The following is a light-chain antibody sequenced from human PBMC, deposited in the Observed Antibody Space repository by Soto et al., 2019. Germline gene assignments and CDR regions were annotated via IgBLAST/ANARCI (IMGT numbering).Light chain of an antibody. CDR1: SSDVGGYNF. Sequence: QSVLTQPPSASGSPGQSVTISCTGTSSDVGGYNFVSWYQQHQGKDNELMIYKISKRHSGVPDRFSGSKSGNTASLTFSWFHSEDEADYYCSSYAGNDNFGVFGTGTKVTVL. CDR2: KIS. CDR3: SSYAGNDNFGV. V-gene: IGLV2-8*01. J-gene: IGLJ1*01.